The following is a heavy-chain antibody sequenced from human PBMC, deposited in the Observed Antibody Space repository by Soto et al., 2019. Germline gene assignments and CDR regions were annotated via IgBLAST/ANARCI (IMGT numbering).Heavy chain of an antibody. D-gene: IGHD1-1*01. J-gene: IGHJ6*03. Sequence: GASVKVSCKASGYTFTSYAMHWVRQAPGQRLEWMGWINAGNGNTKYSQKFQGRVTITRDTSASTAYMELSSLRSEDTAVYYCARMISTGTPYYYYYLDVWGKGTTVTVSS. V-gene: IGHV1-3*01. CDR1: GYTFTSYA. CDR3: ARMISTGTPYYYYYLDV. CDR2: INAGNGNT.